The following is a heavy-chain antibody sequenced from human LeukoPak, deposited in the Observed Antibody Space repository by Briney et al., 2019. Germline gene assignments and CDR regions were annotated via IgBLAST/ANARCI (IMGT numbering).Heavy chain of an antibody. J-gene: IGHJ5*02. CDR3: ARDLKYQLLYENWFDP. CDR2: ISYDGSNK. V-gene: IGHV3-30-3*01. CDR1: GFTFSSYA. Sequence: PGGSLRLSCAASGFTFSSYAMHWVRQAPGKGLEWVAVISYDGSNKYYADSVKGRFTISRDNSKNTLYLQMNSLRAEDTAVYYCARDLKYQLLYENWFDPWGQGTLVTVSS. D-gene: IGHD2-2*02.